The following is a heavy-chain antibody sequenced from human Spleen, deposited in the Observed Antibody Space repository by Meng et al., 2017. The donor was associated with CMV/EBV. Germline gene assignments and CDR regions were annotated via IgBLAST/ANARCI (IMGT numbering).Heavy chain of an antibody. CDR3: ARDSYTSLDY. D-gene: IGHD3-16*01. CDR1: GYTFTSYG. Sequence: QVQRVQFGVEVKKPGDSVKVYCKASGYTFTSYGITWVRQAPGQGLEWMGWISAYNGNKHYAQKFQGRVTMTTDTSTSTAYMELRSLRSDDTAVYYCARDSYTSLDYWGQGILVTVSS. V-gene: IGHV1-18*01. J-gene: IGHJ4*02. CDR2: ISAYNGNK.